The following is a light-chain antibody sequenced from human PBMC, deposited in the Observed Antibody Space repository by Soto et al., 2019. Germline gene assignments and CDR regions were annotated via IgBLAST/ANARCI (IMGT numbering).Light chain of an antibody. Sequence: QSVLAHPASVSWSPGHSITISCTGTSGVVGSFSLVSWYQQHPGKAPKVMISEGHRRPSGVPDRFSGSTSVNSASLTISGLQADEEADHYCCLYIGANNYVFGTGTKVTAL. V-gene: IGLV2-23*01. CDR1: SGVVGSFSL. J-gene: IGLJ1*01. CDR2: EGH. CDR3: CLYIGANNYV.